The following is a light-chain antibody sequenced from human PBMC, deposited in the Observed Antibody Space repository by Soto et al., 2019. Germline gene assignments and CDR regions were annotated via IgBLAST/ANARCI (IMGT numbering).Light chain of an antibody. J-gene: IGLJ3*02. Sequence: QSVLTQPPSASGTPGQRVTISCSGSSSNIGSNSVNWYQQLPGTAPKLLIYSDDQRPSGVPGRFSGSKSGTSASLAISGLQSEDEADYYCAAWDDSLNAWVFGGGTKVTVL. CDR2: SDD. V-gene: IGLV1-44*01. CDR3: AAWDDSLNAWV. CDR1: SSNIGSNS.